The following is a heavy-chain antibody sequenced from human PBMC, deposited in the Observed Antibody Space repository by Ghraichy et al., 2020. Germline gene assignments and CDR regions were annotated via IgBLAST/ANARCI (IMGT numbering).Heavy chain of an antibody. D-gene: IGHD3-16*01. J-gene: IGHJ4*02. CDR1: GLTFSHAR. CDR2: IRSHPDGGTT. CDR3: TKDVPFTGGGTMLY. Sequence: GGSLRLSCAASGLTFSHARMTWVRQGPGERLEWVGHIRSHPDGGTTDYAAAVKGRFTISRDDSKDTIYLQMDSLKTEDTALYYCTKDVPFTGGGTMLYWGQGTPVTVSS. V-gene: IGHV3-15*01.